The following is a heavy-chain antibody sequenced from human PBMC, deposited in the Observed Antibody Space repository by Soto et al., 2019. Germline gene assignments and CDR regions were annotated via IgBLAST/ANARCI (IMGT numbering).Heavy chain of an antibody. CDR2: IIPMFGIT. V-gene: IGHV1-69*13. CDR1: GGSFSSFA. J-gene: IGHJ6*02. D-gene: IGHD3-10*01. CDR3: ARVSPSYYYGSGHYYYGMDV. Sequence: ASVKVSCKASGGSFSSFATSWVRQAPGQGLEWMGGIIPMFGITKNAQKFQGRVTMTADESTSTAYMELSSLRSEDTAMYYCARVSPSYYYGSGHYYYGMDVWGQGTTVTVSS.